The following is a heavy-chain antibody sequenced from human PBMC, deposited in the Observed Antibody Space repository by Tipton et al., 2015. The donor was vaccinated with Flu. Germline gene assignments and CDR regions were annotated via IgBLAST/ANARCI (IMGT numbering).Heavy chain of an antibody. CDR2: ISGSGTTI. Sequence: AVSGFVFGTYEMNWVRQVPGKGLEWISYISGSGTTIYYADSVMGRVTVSRDNAKNSLFLQMKSLRAEDTAFYYCARAPVTHPPKFDYWGLGTLVTVSS. CDR1: GFVFGTYE. V-gene: IGHV3-48*03. J-gene: IGHJ4*02. CDR3: ARAPVTHPPKFDY. D-gene: IGHD2-15*01.